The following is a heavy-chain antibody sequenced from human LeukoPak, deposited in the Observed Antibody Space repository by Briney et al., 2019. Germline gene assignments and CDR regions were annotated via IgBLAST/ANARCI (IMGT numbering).Heavy chain of an antibody. D-gene: IGHD1-14*01. V-gene: IGHV3-30-3*01. CDR1: GFTFSSYA. CDR3: ARDSTTSDTSGFDY. CDR2: ISYDGSNK. Sequence: GGSLRLSCAASGFTFSSYAMHWVRQAPGKGLEWVAVISYDGSNKYYADSVKGRFTISRDNSKNTLYLQMNSLRAEDTAVYYCARDSTTSDTSGFDYWGQGTLVTVSS. J-gene: IGHJ4*02.